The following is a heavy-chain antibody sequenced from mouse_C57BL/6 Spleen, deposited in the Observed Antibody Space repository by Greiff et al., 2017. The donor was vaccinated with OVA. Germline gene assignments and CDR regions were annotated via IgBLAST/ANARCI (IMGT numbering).Heavy chain of an antibody. CDR1: GYTFTDYE. CDR2: IDPETGGT. D-gene: IGHD2-4*01. Sequence: VQLQQSGAELVRPGASVTLSCKASGYTFTDYEMHWVKQTPVHGLEWIGAIDPETGGTAYNQKFKGKAILTADKSSSTAYMELRSLTSEDSAVYYCTGYDYNGHWYFDVWGTGTTVTVSS. CDR3: TGYDYNGHWYFDV. J-gene: IGHJ1*03. V-gene: IGHV1-15*01.